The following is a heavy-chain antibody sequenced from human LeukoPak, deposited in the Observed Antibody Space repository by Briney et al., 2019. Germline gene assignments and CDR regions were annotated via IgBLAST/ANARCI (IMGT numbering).Heavy chain of an antibody. Sequence: GGSLRLSCEASEFTFASYAMTWVRLTPGKGLEWVASIGGSGTHTNYADSVRGRFTISRDNSKNTLYLQMNSLRAEDTAVYYCGRDPNGDYVGAFEFWGPGTLVSVSS. D-gene: IGHD4-17*01. V-gene: IGHV3-23*01. CDR3: GRDPNGDYVGAFEF. J-gene: IGHJ3*01. CDR1: EFTFASYA. CDR2: IGGSGTHT.